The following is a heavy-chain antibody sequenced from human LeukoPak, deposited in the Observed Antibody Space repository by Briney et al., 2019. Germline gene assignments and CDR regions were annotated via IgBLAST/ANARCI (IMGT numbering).Heavy chain of an antibody. D-gene: IGHD3-3*02. CDR1: GFTFSSYA. Sequence: GGSLRLSCAASGFTFSSYAMHWVRQAPGKGLEWVAVISYDGSNKYYADSVKGRLTISRDNSKNTLYLQMNSLRAEDTAVYYCAKDSTVGWADYYYMDVWGKGTTVTVSS. CDR3: AKDSTVGWADYYYMDV. J-gene: IGHJ6*03. V-gene: IGHV3-30*04. CDR2: ISYDGSNK.